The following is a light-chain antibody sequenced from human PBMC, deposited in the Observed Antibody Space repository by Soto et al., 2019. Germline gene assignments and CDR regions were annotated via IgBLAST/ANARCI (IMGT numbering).Light chain of an antibody. CDR2: EAS. CDR3: QQYRT. Sequence: EMLLTQSPGTLCLSPGERATLSCRASQRVRSSSLDWYQQNPGQAPRLLIYEASSRATGIPDRFSGSGSGNDFTLPISRLEPEDFAVYYCQQYRTFGQGTKVDI. CDR1: QRVRSSS. V-gene: IGKV3-20*01. J-gene: IGKJ1*01.